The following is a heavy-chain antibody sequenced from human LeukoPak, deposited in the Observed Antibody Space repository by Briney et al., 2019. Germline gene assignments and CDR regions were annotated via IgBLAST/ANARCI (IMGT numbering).Heavy chain of an antibody. CDR2: ISGSGSST. Sequence: PGGALRLSCAAPGFTFNSYAMSRVPQAPGKGLELVSDISGSGSSTYYADAVKRRFTISRDNSKKTRYLQMKSLRAEDTAVYYCAKDRVDDYGDYRTDYWGQGTLVTVSS. J-gene: IGHJ4*02. D-gene: IGHD4-17*01. CDR1: GFTFNSYA. CDR3: AKDRVDDYGDYRTDY. V-gene: IGHV3-23*01.